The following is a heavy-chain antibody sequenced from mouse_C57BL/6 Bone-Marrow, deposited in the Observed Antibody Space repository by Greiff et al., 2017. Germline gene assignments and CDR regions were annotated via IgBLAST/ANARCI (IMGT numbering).Heavy chain of an antibody. Sequence: QVQLQQPGAELVKPGASVKLSCKASGYTFTSYWMQWVKQRPGQGLEWIGEIDPSDSYTNYNQKFKGKATLTVDTSSSTAYRQLSSLTSEDSAVYYCARRDYGSSYDYWGQGTTLTVSS. CDR3: ARRDYGSSYDY. CDR2: IDPSDSYT. CDR1: GYTFTSYW. D-gene: IGHD1-1*01. V-gene: IGHV1-50*01. J-gene: IGHJ2*01.